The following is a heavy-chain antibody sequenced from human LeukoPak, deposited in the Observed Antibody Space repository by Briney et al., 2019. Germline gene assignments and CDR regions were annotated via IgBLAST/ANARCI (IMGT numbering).Heavy chain of an antibody. J-gene: IGHJ4*02. Sequence: PGGSLRLSCAASGFTFSSYAMHWVRQAPGKGLEWVAVISYDGSNKYYADSVKGRFTISRDNSKNTLYLQMNSRRAEDTAVYYCAREGAIAARHHFDYWGQGTLVTVSS. CDR3: AREGAIAARHHFDY. D-gene: IGHD6-6*01. CDR2: ISYDGSNK. V-gene: IGHV3-30-3*01. CDR1: GFTFSSYA.